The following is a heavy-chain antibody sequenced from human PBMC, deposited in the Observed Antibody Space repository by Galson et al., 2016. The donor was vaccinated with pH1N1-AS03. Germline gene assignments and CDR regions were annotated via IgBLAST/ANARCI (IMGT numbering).Heavy chain of an antibody. CDR2: IYWNDDI. CDR1: GFSLRTSGVG. Sequence: PALVKPTQTLTLTCTFSGFSLRTSGVGVGWIRQAPGKALEWLAIIYWNDDIRYSPSLRNRLTITKDTSKSQVVLTMTNMDPVDTATYFFARAYYGDFADWFDPWGQGTLVTVSS. CDR3: ARAYYGDFADWFDP. V-gene: IGHV2-5*01. J-gene: IGHJ5*02. D-gene: IGHD4-17*01.